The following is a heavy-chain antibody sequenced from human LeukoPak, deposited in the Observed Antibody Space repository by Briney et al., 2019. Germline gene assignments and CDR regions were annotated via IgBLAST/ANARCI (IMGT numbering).Heavy chain of an antibody. CDR2: IYYSGST. CDR1: GGSISSYY. CDR3: ASSVYCSSTSCPDEGYYYMDV. Sequence: SETLSLTCTVSGGSISSYYWSWIRQPPGKGLEWIGYIYYSGSTNYNPSLKSRVTISVDTSKNQVSLKLSSVTAADTAVYYCASSVYCSSTSCPDEGYYYMDVRGKGTTVTVSS. D-gene: IGHD2-2*01. V-gene: IGHV4-59*08. J-gene: IGHJ6*03.